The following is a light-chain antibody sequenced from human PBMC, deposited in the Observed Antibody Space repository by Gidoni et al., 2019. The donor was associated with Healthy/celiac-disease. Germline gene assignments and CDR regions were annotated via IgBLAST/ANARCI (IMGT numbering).Light chain of an antibody. V-gene: IGKV3-20*01. Sequence: DIVLTQSPGTLSLSPGERATLSCRASQSVSSSYLAWYQQKPGQAPRLLIYGASSRATGIPDRFSGSGSGTDFTLTISRLEPEDFAVYYCQQYGSSPVTFGQXTKVEIK. CDR2: GAS. J-gene: IGKJ1*01. CDR3: QQYGSSPVT. CDR1: QSVSSSY.